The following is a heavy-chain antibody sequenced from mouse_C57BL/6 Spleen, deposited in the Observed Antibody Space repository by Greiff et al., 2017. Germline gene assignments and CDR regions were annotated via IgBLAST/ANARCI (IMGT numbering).Heavy chain of an antibody. J-gene: IGHJ4*01. CDR1: GYTFTSYW. CDR3: ARERLRAMDY. D-gene: IGHD2-2*01. Sequence: QVQLQQPGAELVKPGASVTLSCKASGYTFTSYWITWVKQRPGQGLEWIGDIYPGSGSTNYNEKFKSKATLTVDTSPSTAYMQLSILTSEDSAVYYCARERLRAMDYWGQGTSVTVSS. V-gene: IGHV1-55*01. CDR2: IYPGSGST.